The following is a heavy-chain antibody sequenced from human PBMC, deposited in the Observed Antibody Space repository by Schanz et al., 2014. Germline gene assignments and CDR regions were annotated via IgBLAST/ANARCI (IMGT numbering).Heavy chain of an antibody. V-gene: IGHV3-66*01. D-gene: IGHD2-15*01. Sequence: EGQLAESGGGLVQPGGSLRLSCAVSGFTVSSNHMSWVRQAPGKGLEWVSVIYSGIGAYYADSVKDRFTVSRDNSKNTLYLQKNTLRAEDTAVYYCARDRGYCSGGRCFHYSYYGMDVWGQGTTVTVSS. CDR1: GFTVSSNH. J-gene: IGHJ6*02. CDR3: ARDRGYCSGGRCFHYSYYGMDV. CDR2: IYSGIGA.